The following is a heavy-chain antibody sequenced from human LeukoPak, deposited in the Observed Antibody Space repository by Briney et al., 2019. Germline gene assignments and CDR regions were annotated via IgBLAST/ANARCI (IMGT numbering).Heavy chain of an antibody. V-gene: IGHV3-9*01. Sequence: RAGGSLRLSCAASGFTFDDYAMHWVRQAPGKGLEWVSGISWNSGSIGYADSVKGRFTISRDNAKNSLYLQMNSLRAEDTALYYCAKDAGGYYYYYMGVWGKGTTVTISS. J-gene: IGHJ6*03. CDR2: ISWNSGSI. CDR3: AKDAGGYYYYYMGV. D-gene: IGHD3-10*01. CDR1: GFTFDDYA.